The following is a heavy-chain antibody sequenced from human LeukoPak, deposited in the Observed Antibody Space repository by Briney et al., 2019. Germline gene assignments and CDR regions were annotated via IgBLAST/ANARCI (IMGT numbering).Heavy chain of an antibody. J-gene: IGHJ4*02. D-gene: IGHD5-18*01. CDR3: ARSYNYGYRSFDY. CDR2: ISGSGGST. Sequence: GSLRLSCAASGFTFSSYAMSWVRQAPGKGLEWVSAISGSGGSTYYADSVKGRFTISRDNSRNTLYLQMNSLRAEDTAVYYCARSYNYGYRSFDYWGQGTPVTVSS. CDR1: GFTFSSYA. V-gene: IGHV3-23*01.